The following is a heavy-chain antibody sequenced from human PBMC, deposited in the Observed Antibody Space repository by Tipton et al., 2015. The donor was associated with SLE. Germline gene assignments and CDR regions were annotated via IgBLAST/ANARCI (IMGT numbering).Heavy chain of an antibody. Sequence: LSCAASGFTFSSYGMHWVRQAPGKGLEWVAVIWYDGSNKYYADSVKGRFTISRDNSKNTLYLQMNSLRAEDTAVYYCACHSGEHTGWVEYWGQGTLVTVSS. CDR1: GFTFSSYG. J-gene: IGHJ4*02. CDR2: IWYDGSNK. V-gene: IGHV3-33*01. D-gene: IGHD3-16*01. CDR3: ACHSGEHTGWVEY.